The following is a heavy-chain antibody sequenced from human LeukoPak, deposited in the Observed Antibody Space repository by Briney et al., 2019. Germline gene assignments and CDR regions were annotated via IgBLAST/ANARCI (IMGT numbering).Heavy chain of an antibody. CDR3: ALGSGYYSISYYFDY. J-gene: IGHJ4*02. Sequence: PGGSLRLSCAASGFTFNNYAMTWVRQAPGKGLEWVSGITAGGDNTFYADSVKGRFTISRDNSKNTLYLQMNSLRAEDTAVYYCALGSGYYSISYYFDYWGQGTLVTVSS. D-gene: IGHD3-22*01. CDR1: GFTFNNYA. CDR2: ITAGGDNT. V-gene: IGHV3-23*01.